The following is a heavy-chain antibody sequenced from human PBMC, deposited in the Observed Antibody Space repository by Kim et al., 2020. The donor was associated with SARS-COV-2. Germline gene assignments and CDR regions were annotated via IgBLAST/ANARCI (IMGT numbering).Heavy chain of an antibody. J-gene: IGHJ2*01. V-gene: IGHV4-59*13. CDR2: MYYSGST. D-gene: IGHD2-2*01. CDR1: GDSISNYY. Sequence: ETLSLTCTVSGDSISNYYWSWIRQPPGKGLEWIGDMYYSGSTNYNPSLKSRVTISRDKSKNQFSLKLSSATAADTAVYYCARAEDYCSNNCYVRYFDLWGRGTLATVSS. CDR3: ARAEDYCSNNCYVRYFDL.